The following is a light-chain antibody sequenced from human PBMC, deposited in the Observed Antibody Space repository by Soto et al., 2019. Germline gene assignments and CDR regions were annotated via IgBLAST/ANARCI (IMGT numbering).Light chain of an antibody. J-gene: IGLJ3*02. V-gene: IGLV2-8*01. CDR3: TSYVGNDIWV. Sequence: QSVLTQPPSASGSPGQSVTISCTGTSSDVGAYKYVSWYQQYPGKAPKLMIYEVTKRPSGVPDRFSRSKSGNTASLTVSGLQAEDEADYYCTSYVGNDIWVFGGGTKLTVL. CDR2: EVT. CDR1: SSDVGAYKY.